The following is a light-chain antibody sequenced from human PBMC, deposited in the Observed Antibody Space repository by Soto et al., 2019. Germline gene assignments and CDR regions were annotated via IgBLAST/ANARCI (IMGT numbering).Light chain of an antibody. CDR1: SSDIGAYDY. J-gene: IGLJ3*02. CDR2: EVN. V-gene: IGLV2-14*01. Sequence: QSALTQPASLSGSPGQSITISCTGTSSDIGAYDYVSWFQQHPGKAPKLMISEVNNRPSGVSNRFSGSKSGNTAYLTISGLQVEDESDYYCISYTSSSTWVFGGGTKLTVL. CDR3: ISYTSSSTWV.